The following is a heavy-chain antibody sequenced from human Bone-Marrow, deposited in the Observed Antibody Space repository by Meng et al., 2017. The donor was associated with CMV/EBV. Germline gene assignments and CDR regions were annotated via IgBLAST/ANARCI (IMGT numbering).Heavy chain of an antibody. CDR1: GGSVSSGSYY. Sequence: GSLRLSCTVSGGSVSSGSYYWSWIRQPPGKGLEWIGYIYYSGSTNYNPSLKSRVTISVDTSKNQFSLKLSSVTAADTAVYYCATPKWYSDAFDIWGQGTMVTVSS. CDR3: ATPKWYSDAFDI. V-gene: IGHV4-61*01. CDR2: IYYSGST. D-gene: IGHD2-15*01. J-gene: IGHJ3*02.